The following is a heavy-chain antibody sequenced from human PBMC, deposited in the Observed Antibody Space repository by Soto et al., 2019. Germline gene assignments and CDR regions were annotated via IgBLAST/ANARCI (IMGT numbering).Heavy chain of an antibody. V-gene: IGHV4-61*01. J-gene: IGHJ4*02. D-gene: IGHD6-19*01. Sequence: KTSETLSLTCTVSGGSVSSGRFYWSWIRQPPGKGLEWIGYIYYSGSTKYNPSLRSRVTISVDTSKNQFSLKLTSVTAADTAGYYCARSGSGSGWLGGQGTLVTVSS. CDR2: IYYSGST. CDR1: GGSVSSGRFY. CDR3: ARSGSGSGWL.